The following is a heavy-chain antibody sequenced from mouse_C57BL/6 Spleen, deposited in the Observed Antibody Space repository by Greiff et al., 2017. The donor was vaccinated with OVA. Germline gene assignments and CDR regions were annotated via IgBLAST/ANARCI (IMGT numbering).Heavy chain of an antibody. V-gene: IGHV1-59*01. Sequence: QVQLKQPGAELVRPGTSVKLSCKASGYTFTSYWMHWVKQRPGQGLEWIGVIDPSDSYTNYNQKFKGKATLTVDTSSSTAYMQLSSLTSEDSAVYYGARKGVYTYWYFDVWGTGTTVTVS. D-gene: IGHD2-12*01. J-gene: IGHJ1*03. CDR2: IDPSDSYT. CDR3: ARKGVYTYWYFDV. CDR1: GYTFTSYW.